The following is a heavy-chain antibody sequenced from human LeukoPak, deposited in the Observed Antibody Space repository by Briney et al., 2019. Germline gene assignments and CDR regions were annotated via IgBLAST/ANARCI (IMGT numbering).Heavy chain of an antibody. CDR3: ARSADRSGYFREITLYYFDY. CDR2: ISIRGSTI. D-gene: IGHD3-22*01. V-gene: IGHV3-11*01. J-gene: IGHJ4*02. Sequence: SGGSLRLSCAASGFTFSDFYMTWIRQAPGKGLEWVSYISIRGSTIHYADSVRGRFTISRDNAKKSLYLQMNSLRAEDTAVYYCARSADRSGYFREITLYYFDYWGQGTLVTVSS. CDR1: GFTFSDFY.